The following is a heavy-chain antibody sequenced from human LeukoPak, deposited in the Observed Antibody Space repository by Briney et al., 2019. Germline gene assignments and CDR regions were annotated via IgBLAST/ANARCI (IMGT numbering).Heavy chain of an antibody. CDR1: GFTFNNYA. J-gene: IGHJ4*02. V-gene: IGHV3-23*01. D-gene: IGHD2-2*01. Sequence: PGGSLRLSCAASGFTFNNYAMSWVRQAPGKGLEWVSTIGSSGANTYYADSVKGRFTISRDNSKNTLYLQMNSLGAEDTAVYYCAKGGEYQLPGDYWGQGTLVTVSS. CDR3: AKGGEYQLPGDY. CDR2: IGSSGANT.